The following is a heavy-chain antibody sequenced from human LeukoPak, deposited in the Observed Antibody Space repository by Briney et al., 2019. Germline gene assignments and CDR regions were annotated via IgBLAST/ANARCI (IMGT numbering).Heavy chain of an antibody. CDR1: DGSTTGYY. Sequence: SETLSLTCSVSDGSTTGYYWSWIRQPPGKGLEWIAYVYYTERTLYNPSLESRVTISVDTSKNQFSLKLSSVTAADTAVYYCARVWPPSLNIDYWGQGTLVTVSS. D-gene: IGHD2-21*01. CDR3: ARVWPPSLNIDY. J-gene: IGHJ4*02. CDR2: VYYTERT. V-gene: IGHV4-59*01.